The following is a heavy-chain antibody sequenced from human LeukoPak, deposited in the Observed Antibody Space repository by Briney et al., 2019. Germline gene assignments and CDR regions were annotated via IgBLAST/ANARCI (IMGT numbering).Heavy chain of an antibody. Sequence: SETLSLTCTVSGGSISSYYWSWIRQPPGKGLEWIGYIYYSGSTNYNPSLKSRVTISVDTSKNQFSLKLSSVTAADTAVYYCARDSGAAGTDYWGQGTLATVPS. CDR3: ARDSGAAGTDY. D-gene: IGHD6-13*01. J-gene: IGHJ4*02. V-gene: IGHV4-59*01. CDR1: GGSISSYY. CDR2: IYYSGST.